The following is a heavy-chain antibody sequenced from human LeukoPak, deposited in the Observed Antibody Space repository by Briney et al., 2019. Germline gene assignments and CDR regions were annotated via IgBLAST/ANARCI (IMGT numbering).Heavy chain of an antibody. V-gene: IGHV1-46*01. CDR1: GYTFTSYY. CDR2: INPSSGGT. J-gene: IGHJ4*02. CDR3: ARDGDSGSYSTFDY. D-gene: IGHD1-26*01. Sequence: ASVKVSCKASGYTFTSYYMHWVRQAPGQGLEWMGIINPSSGGTSHTQKFQGRVTMTRDTSTSTVYMDLSSLRSEDTAVYYCARDGDSGSYSTFDYWGQGTLVTVSS.